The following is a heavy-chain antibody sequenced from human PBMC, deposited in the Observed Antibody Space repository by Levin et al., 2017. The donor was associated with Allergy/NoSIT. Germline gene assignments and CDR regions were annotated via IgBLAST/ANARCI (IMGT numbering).Heavy chain of an antibody. D-gene: IGHD6-19*01. Sequence: GSLRLSCATSGFTFGSYGMHWVRQAPGKGLEWVAVISYDGRNKHFADSVKGRFTISRDNSMDTVSLQMNSLRVEDTAMYYCAKDWAGTEGPFDYWGQGTLVTVSS. CDR1: GFTFGSYG. CDR3: AKDWAGTEGPFDY. CDR2: ISYDGRNK. J-gene: IGHJ4*02. V-gene: IGHV3-30*18.